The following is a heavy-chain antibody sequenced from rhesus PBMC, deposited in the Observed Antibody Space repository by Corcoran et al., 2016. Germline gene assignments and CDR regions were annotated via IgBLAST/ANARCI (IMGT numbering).Heavy chain of an antibody. CDR3: ASPYSGSYNRFDV. CDR1: GYSISSHS. J-gene: IGHJ5-1*01. Sequence: QVQLQETSPGLVTPSETLSLTCAVSGYSISSHSCSWISKPPGEGMEGLGVIYGSSWRTSYNPSLKRRVTSSKDTSKNQFSLKLSSGTSADTAVYYCASPYSGSYNRFDVWGPGVLVTVSS. V-gene: IGHV4-147*01. CDR2: IYGSSWRT. D-gene: IGHD3-16*01.